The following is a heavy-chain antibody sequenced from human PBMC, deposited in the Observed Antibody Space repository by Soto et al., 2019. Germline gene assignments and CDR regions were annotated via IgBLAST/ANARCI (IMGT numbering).Heavy chain of an antibody. D-gene: IGHD1-1*01. Sequence: GGSLRLSCAASGFSFSGYVMEWVRLAPGKGLEWVAATTYDGGIKHYVDSVKGRFTISRDNSKNTLYLQMNSLRVEDTATYYCAGALENPYFYYGLNVWGQGTTVTVSS. CDR2: TTYDGGIK. CDR1: GFSFSGYV. V-gene: IGHV3-30*03. CDR3: AGALENPYFYYGLNV. J-gene: IGHJ6*02.